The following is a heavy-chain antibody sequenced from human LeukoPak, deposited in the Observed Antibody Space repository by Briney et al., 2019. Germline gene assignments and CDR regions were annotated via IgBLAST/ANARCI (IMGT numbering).Heavy chain of an antibody. J-gene: IGHJ6*02. Sequence: GWSLRLSCAATGYSFKDYGMHWVRQPPGKGLEWVSAINWNGGGTDYADSVKGRFTIFRDNAKNSLYLQLSSLRPEDTALYYCAKHLTATNTYIFFGLDVWGQRTSVTVPS. CDR1: GYSFKDYG. CDR3: AKHLTATNTYIFFGLDV. V-gene: IGHV3-9*01. CDR2: INWNGGGT. D-gene: IGHD1-26*01.